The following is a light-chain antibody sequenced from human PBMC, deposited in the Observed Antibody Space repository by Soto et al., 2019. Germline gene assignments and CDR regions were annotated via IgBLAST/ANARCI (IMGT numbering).Light chain of an antibody. Sequence: IVLTPSAGTLSLSEGKRATLSCMASQSVSSSYLAWYQQKPGQAPRLLIHGASSRATGIPDRFSGSASGTDFTLTISRLEPEDFAVYFCQQYSDLPMKFGQGTRLEIK. CDR1: QSVSSSY. CDR2: GAS. J-gene: IGKJ5*01. CDR3: QQYSDLPMK. V-gene: IGKV3-20*01.